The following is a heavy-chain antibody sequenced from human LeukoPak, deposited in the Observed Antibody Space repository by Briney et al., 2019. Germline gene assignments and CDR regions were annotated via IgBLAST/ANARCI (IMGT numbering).Heavy chain of an antibody. J-gene: IGHJ6*03. CDR1: GYTFTGYY. Sequence: ASVKVSCKASGYTFTGYYMHWVRQAPGQGLEWMGWINPNSGGTNYAQNFQGRATMTRDTSITTAYMELTRLRSDDTAVYYCARGVYCSSASCYSGLGYYYYYMDVWGKGTTVTVSS. CDR3: ARGVYCSSASCYSGLGYYYYYMDV. D-gene: IGHD2-2*02. V-gene: IGHV1-2*02. CDR2: INPNSGGT.